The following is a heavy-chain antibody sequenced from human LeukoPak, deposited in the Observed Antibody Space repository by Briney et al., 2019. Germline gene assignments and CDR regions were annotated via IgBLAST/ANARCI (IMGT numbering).Heavy chain of an antibody. CDR2: ISGSGGST. Sequence: GGSLRLSCAASGFTFSSYGMHWVRQAPGKGLEWVSAISGSGGSTYYADSVKGRFTISRDNSKNTLYLQMNSLRAEDTAVYYCAKAPLPMVRGVRPYFDYWGQGTLVTVSS. J-gene: IGHJ4*02. D-gene: IGHD3-10*01. V-gene: IGHV3-23*01. CDR1: GFTFSSYG. CDR3: AKAPLPMVRGVRPYFDY.